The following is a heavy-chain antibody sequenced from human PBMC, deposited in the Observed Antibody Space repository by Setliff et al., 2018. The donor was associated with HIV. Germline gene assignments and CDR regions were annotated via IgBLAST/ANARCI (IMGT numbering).Heavy chain of an antibody. CDR1: DGSFSGYY. CDR2: IDHSGST. V-gene: IGHV4-34*01. D-gene: IGHD1-26*01. Sequence: TSETLSLTCAVYDGSFSGYYWSWIRQPPGKGLEWIGEIDHSGSTNYNPSLKSRVTISVDTSKKQFSLRLSSVTAADTAVYYCAREGTYSGTYWVRRVASFDIWGQGTMVTVSS. CDR3: AREGTYSGTYWVRRVASFDI. J-gene: IGHJ3*02.